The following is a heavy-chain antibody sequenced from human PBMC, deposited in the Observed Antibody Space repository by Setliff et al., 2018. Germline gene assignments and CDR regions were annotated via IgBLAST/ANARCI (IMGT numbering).Heavy chain of an antibody. CDR1: GGSISSSSYY. J-gene: IGHJ4*02. CDR3: TVYNTGSSKDHY. V-gene: IGHV4-39*07. CDR2: IYHSGSV. D-gene: IGHD2-8*02. Sequence: SETLSHTCTVSGGSISSSSYYWGWIRQPPGKGLEWIGSIYHSGSVYYNPSLKSRVTISVDTSKNQFSLKLSSVTAADTALYYCTVYNTGSSKDHYWGQGTPVTVSS.